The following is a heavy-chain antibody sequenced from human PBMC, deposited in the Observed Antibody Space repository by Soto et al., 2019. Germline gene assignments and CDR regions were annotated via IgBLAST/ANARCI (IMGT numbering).Heavy chain of an antibody. CDR2: ISAYNGNT. D-gene: IGHD2-2*01. Sequence: ASVKGSRKDSGYSFTSYGSSWVRQAPGQGLEWMGCISAYNGNTNYAQQLQGRVTMTTDTSTSTAYMELRSLRSDDTAVYYCARDPNPDIVVVPAARYFDYWGQGTLVTVSS. CDR3: ARDPNPDIVVVPAARYFDY. CDR1: GYSFTSYG. V-gene: IGHV1-18*01. J-gene: IGHJ4*02.